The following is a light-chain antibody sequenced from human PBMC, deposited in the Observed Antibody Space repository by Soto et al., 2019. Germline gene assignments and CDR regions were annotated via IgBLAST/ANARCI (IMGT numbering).Light chain of an antibody. Sequence: DIQMTQSPSTLPASVGDRVTITCRASQSISSWLAWFQQKPGKAPDLLIYDASSLESGVPSRFSGSGSGTEFTLTISSLQSDDFATYYCQHYNSYPYTFGQGTKLEIK. V-gene: IGKV1-5*01. CDR3: QHYNSYPYT. CDR1: QSISSW. CDR2: DAS. J-gene: IGKJ2*01.